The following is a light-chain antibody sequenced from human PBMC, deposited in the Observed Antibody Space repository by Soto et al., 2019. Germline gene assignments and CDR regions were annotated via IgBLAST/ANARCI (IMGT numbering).Light chain of an antibody. CDR1: SSDVGNYNY. J-gene: IGLJ2*01. V-gene: IGLV2-14*01. CDR3: SSYTSSSTSV. CDR2: DVS. Sequence: ALTQPASVSGSPGQSITISCTGTSSDVGNYNYVSWYQQHPGKAPKLMIYDVSNRPSGVSNRFSGSKSGNTASLTISGLQAEDEADYYCSSYTSSSTSVFGGGTKVTVL.